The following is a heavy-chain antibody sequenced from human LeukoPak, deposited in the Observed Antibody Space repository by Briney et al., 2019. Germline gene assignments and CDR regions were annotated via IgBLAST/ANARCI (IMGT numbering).Heavy chain of an antibody. CDR3: AREDLTGYYRN. Sequence: GASVKVSCKASGGTFSSYAISWVRQAPGQGLEWMGGIIPIFGTANYAQKFQGRVTITADKSTSTAYMELSSLRSEDTAVYCCAREDLTGYYRNWGQGTLVTVSS. V-gene: IGHV1-69*06. CDR1: GGTFSSYA. CDR2: IIPIFGTA. D-gene: IGHD3-9*01. J-gene: IGHJ4*02.